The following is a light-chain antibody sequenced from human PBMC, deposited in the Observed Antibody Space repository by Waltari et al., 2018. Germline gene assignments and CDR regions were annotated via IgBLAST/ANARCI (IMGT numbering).Light chain of an antibody. J-gene: IGKJ1*01. V-gene: IGKV2-28*01. CDR2: LGS. CDR1: QSLLHPNGRSG. CDR3: MQSLQTPWT. Sequence: DLVMTQSPLSLAVPPGEPASVSCRSAQSLLHPNGRSGLDWYLQKPGQSPQLLIYLGSYRASGVPDRFTGSGSGTDFTLKISRVEAEDVGVYYCMQSLQTPWTFGPGTKLEIK.